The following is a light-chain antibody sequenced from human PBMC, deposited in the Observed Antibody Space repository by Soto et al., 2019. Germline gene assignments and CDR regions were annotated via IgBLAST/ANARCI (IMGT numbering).Light chain of an antibody. V-gene: IGKV1-5*03. Sequence: DIQITQSPSSLSASVGNRVTITCRARQSISSYLKWYQQKPRTPRKLIIYNATSVEDGVASRFSGSGSGTDFTLTISSLQPDDFATYYCQQYDGFTVTFGQGTKVDIK. CDR3: QQYDGFTVT. CDR2: NAT. J-gene: IGKJ1*01. CDR1: QSISSY.